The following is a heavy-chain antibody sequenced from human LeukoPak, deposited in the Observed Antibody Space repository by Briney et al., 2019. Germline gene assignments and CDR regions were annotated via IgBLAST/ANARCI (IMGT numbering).Heavy chain of an antibody. J-gene: IGHJ4*02. V-gene: IGHV3-7*01. Sequence: GGSLRRSCVASGFTVSSYYMRWVGQAQGKGLEWGANIKEGGSERYYVDSMKGRLTISRDNAKTSLYLQMNSRRADDTAVYYCARDLYGDYFFDYWGQGTLVTVSS. CDR3: ARDLYGDYFFDY. CDR2: IKEGGSER. D-gene: IGHD4-17*01. CDR1: GFTVSSYY.